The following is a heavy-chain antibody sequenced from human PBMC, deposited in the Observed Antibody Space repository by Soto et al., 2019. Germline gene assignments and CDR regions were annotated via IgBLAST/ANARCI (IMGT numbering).Heavy chain of an antibody. CDR3: ARDFPERDLDP. CDR2: SWYDGSNN. D-gene: IGHD1-1*01. J-gene: IGHJ5*02. CDR1: GFTFSSYG. V-gene: IGHV3-33*01. Sequence: QVQLMESGGGVVQPGRSLRLSCAASGFTFSSYGIHWVRQAPGKGLEWVAVSWYDGSNNHFADSVKGRFTISRDNSKNTLYLQMNSLGAEDTAVYYCARDFPERDLDPWGQGTLVTVSS.